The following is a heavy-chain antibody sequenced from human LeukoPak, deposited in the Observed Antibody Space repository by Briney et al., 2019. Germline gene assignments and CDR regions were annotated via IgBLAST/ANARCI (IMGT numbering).Heavy chain of an antibody. CDR1: GFTFSDAW. CDR3: TTLYRLDP. Sequence: GGSLRLSCAASGFTFSDAWISWVRQAPGKGLEWVGHIKSKTDGGTADYPAPVKGRFTISRDDSKNTLYLQMNSLRTEDTDVYYCTTLYRLDPWGQGTLVTVSS. D-gene: IGHD3-16*01. CDR2: IKSKTDGGTA. J-gene: IGHJ5*02. V-gene: IGHV3-15*01.